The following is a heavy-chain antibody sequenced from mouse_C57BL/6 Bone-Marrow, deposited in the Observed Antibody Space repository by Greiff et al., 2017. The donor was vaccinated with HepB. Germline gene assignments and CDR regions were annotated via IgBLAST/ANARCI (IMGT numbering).Heavy chain of an antibody. CDR1: GIDFSRYW. CDR3: ARPYYYGSSSAWFAY. D-gene: IGHD1-1*01. J-gene: IGHJ3*01. CDR2: INPDSSTI. Sequence: EVMLVESGGGLVQPGGSLKLSCAASGIDFSRYWMSWVRRAPGKGLEWIGEINPDSSTINYAPSLKDKFIISRDNAKNTLYLQMSKVRSEDTALYYCARPYYYGSSSAWFAYWGQGTLVTVSA. V-gene: IGHV4-1*01.